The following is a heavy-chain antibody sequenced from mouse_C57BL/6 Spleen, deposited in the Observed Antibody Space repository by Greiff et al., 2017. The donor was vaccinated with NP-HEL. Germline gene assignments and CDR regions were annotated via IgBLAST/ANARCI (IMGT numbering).Heavy chain of an antibody. D-gene: IGHD2-10*01. CDR3: ARAYYPYYFDY. CDR1: GYTFTDYY. CDR2: IGPGSGST. V-gene: IGHV1-77*01. Sequence: QVHVKQSGAELVKPGASVKISCKASGYTFTDYYINWVKQRPGQGLGGIGKIGPGSGSTYYNEKFKGKATLTADKSSSTAYMQLSSLTSEDSAVYFCARAYYPYYFDYWGQGTTLTVSS. J-gene: IGHJ2*01.